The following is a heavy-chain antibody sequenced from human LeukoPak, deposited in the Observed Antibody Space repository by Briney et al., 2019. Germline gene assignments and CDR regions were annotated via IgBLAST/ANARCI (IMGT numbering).Heavy chain of an antibody. CDR1: GYTFTSYY. D-gene: IGHD3-3*01. CDR3: ARGQDFWGGYYTAGVDY. Sequence: GASVKVSCKASGYTFTSYYMHWVRQAPGQGLEWMGIINPSGGSTSYAQKFQGRVTMTRNTSISTAYMELSSLRSEDTAVYYCARGQDFWGGYYTAGVDYWGQGTLVTVSS. CDR2: INPSGGST. J-gene: IGHJ4*02. V-gene: IGHV1-46*01.